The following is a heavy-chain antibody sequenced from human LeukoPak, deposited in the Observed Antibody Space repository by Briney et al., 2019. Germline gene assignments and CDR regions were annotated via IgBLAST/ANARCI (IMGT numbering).Heavy chain of an antibody. J-gene: IGHJ5*02. Sequence: SGTLSLTCAVSGGSISSSNWWSWVRQPPGKGLEWIGYIYYSGSTNYNPSLKSRVTISVDTSKNQFSLKLSSVTAADTAVYYCARVLTIVVVPAAIGGPTNWFDPWGQGTLVTVSS. CDR2: IYYSGST. CDR3: ARVLTIVVVPAAIGGPTNWFDP. V-gene: IGHV4-4*02. D-gene: IGHD2-2*01. CDR1: GGSISSSNW.